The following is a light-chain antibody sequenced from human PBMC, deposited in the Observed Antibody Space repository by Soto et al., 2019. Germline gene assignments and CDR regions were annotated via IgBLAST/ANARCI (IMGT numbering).Light chain of an antibody. Sequence: QAASVSGSPGQSITISCTGTSSDVGGYNYVSWYQQHPGKAPKLMIYEVSNRPSGVSNRFSGSKSGNTASLTISGLQAEDEADYYCSSYTSSSTPLVVFGGGTKLTVL. CDR3: SSYTSSSTPLVV. V-gene: IGLV2-14*01. CDR1: SSDVGGYNY. J-gene: IGLJ2*01. CDR2: EVS.